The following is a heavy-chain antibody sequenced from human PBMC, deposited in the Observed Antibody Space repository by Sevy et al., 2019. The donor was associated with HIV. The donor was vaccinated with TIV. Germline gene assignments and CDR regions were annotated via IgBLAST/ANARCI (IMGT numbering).Heavy chain of an antibody. D-gene: IGHD3-3*01. V-gene: IGHV3-23*01. J-gene: IGHJ4*02. Sequence: GGSLRLSCAASEITISNYAMNWVRQAPGKELEWVSGISASGGSTYYADSVKGRFTIFRDTSKNTLYLQMNSLRAEDTAIYYCAGTMGYFDYWGQGTLVTVSP. CDR3: AGTMGYFDY. CDR1: EITISNYA. CDR2: ISASGGST.